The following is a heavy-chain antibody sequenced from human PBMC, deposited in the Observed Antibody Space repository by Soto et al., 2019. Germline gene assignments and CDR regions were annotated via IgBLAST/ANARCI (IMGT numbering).Heavy chain of an antibody. CDR1: GGSFSGYY. CDR2: INHSGST. CDR3: ARESRATRYAFAI. Sequence: SETLSLTCAVYGGSFSGYYWSWIRQPPGKGLEWIGEINHSGSTNYNPSLKSRVTISVDTSKDQFSLKLSSVTAADTAVYYCARESRATRYAFAIWGQGTMFTVSS. J-gene: IGHJ3*02. V-gene: IGHV4-34*01.